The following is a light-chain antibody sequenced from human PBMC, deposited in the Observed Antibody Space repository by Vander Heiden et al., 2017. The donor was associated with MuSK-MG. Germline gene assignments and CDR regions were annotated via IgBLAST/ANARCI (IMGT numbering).Light chain of an antibody. Sequence: EIMMTQSPATLSVSTGERATLPCRATQSVSSNLAWYQQKPGQAPRLLIYSASTSANAIPVRFSGSGSGREFTLTISSRQSEDFAVYYCQQYNIWYTFGQRTRLEIK. CDR1: QSVSSN. J-gene: IGKJ2*01. CDR2: SAS. V-gene: IGKV3-15*01. CDR3: QQYNIWYT.